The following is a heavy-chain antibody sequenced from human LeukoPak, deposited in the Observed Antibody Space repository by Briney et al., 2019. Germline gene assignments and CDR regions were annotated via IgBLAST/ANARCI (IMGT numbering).Heavy chain of an antibody. Sequence: ASVKVSCKASGYTFTSYYMHWVRKAPGQGLEWMGIINPSGGSTSYAQKFQGRVTMTRDTSTSTVYMELSSLRSEDTAVYYCASQVGTVAGFDPWGQGTLVTVSS. J-gene: IGHJ5*02. CDR3: ASQVGTVAGFDP. D-gene: IGHD6-19*01. CDR2: INPSGGST. CDR1: GYTFTSYY. V-gene: IGHV1-46*01.